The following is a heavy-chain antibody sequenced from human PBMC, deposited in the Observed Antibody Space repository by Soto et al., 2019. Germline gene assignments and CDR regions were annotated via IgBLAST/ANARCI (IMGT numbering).Heavy chain of an antibody. D-gene: IGHD3-3*01. CDR3: AKALLLRFLLDYYCGMDV. V-gene: IGHV3-30*18. J-gene: IGHJ6*02. CDR1: GFTFSSYG. CDR2: ISYDGSNK. Sequence: QPGGSLRLSCAASGFTFSSYGMHWVRQAPGKGLEWVAVISYDGSNKYYADSVKGRFTISRDNSKNTLYLQMNSLRAEDTAVYYCAKALLLRFLLDYYCGMDVWGQGTTVTVSS.